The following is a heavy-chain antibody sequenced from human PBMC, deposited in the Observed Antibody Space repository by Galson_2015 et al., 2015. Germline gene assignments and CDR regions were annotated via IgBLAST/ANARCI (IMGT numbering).Heavy chain of an antibody. J-gene: IGHJ4*02. Sequence: SLRLSCAASGFTFSSYGMHWVRQAPGKGLEWVAVIWYGGSNKYYADSVKGRFTISRDNSKNTLYLQMNSLRAEDTAVYYCARSRSNYEAFDYWGQGTLVTVSS. CDR3: ARSRSNYEAFDY. CDR1: GFTFSSYG. CDR2: IWYGGSNK. D-gene: IGHD4-11*01. V-gene: IGHV3-33*01.